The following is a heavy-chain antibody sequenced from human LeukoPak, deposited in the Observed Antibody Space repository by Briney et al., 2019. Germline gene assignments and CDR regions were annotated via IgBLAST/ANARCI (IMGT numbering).Heavy chain of an antibody. CDR2: IYHSGST. CDR1: GSISSGSYY. J-gene: IGHJ6*03. V-gene: IGHV4-30-2*01. D-gene: IGHD6-6*01. CDR3: ARGSAGQLVSTGGWYYYYMDV. Sequence: SETLSLTCTGGSISSGSYYWSWIRQPPGKGLEWIGYIYHSGSTYYNPSLKSRVTISVDRSKNQFSLKLSSVTAADTAVYYCARGSAGQLVSTGGWYYYYMDVWGKGTTVTVSS.